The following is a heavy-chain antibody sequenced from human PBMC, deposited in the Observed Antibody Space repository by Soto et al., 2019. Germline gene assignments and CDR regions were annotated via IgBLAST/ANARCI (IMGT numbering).Heavy chain of an antibody. CDR1: GGSISSYY. Sequence: SETLSLTCTVSGGSISSYYWSWIRQPPGKGLEWIGYIYYSGSTNYNPSLKSRVTISVDTSKNQFSLKLTSVTAADTAVYYCARDNLWGSSWNYFDYWGQGTLVTVSS. D-gene: IGHD6-13*01. J-gene: IGHJ4*02. CDR3: ARDNLWGSSWNYFDY. CDR2: IYYSGST. V-gene: IGHV4-59*01.